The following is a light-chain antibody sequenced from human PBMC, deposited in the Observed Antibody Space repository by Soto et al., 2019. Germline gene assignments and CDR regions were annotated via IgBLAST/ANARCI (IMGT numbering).Light chain of an antibody. Sequence: DIQMTQSPSTLSASVGDRVTITCRASQSISSWLAWYKQKPGKAPKLLIYDGSSFESWVPSKFRGSGSGKKFTFTISSLQADDFANYYCQQYNSYSWTFGQGTKVDIK. CDR2: DGS. V-gene: IGKV1-5*01. J-gene: IGKJ1*01. CDR3: QQYNSYSWT. CDR1: QSISSW.